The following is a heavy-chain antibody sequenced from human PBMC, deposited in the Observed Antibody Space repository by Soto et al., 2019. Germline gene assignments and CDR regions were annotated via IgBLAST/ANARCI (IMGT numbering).Heavy chain of an antibody. CDR3: ATGHRPYNNAP. D-gene: IGHD3-10*01. V-gene: IGHV3-74*01. CDR1: GFTLSRHR. J-gene: IGHJ5*02. CDR2: ISGDGNTT. Sequence: LRLPYAASGFTLSRHRMCWVRQVPGKRLVWVSHISGDGNTTGYASSVKARFTISRDKAKNTLYLQMDSLRAEDTAVSECATGHRPYNNAPWGQGTLVTV.